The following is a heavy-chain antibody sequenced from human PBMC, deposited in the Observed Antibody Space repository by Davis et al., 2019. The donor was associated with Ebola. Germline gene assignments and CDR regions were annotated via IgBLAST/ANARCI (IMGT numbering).Heavy chain of an antibody. V-gene: IGHV3-21*01. Sequence: GEFLKISCAASGFTFSSYSMNWVRQAPGKGLEWVSSISSSSSYIYYADSVKGRFTISRDNAKNSLYLQMNSLRAEDTAVYYCARGGLYSSSSFYYYYGMDVWGQGTTVTVSS. D-gene: IGHD6-6*01. CDR3: ARGGLYSSSSFYYYYGMDV. CDR1: GFTFSSYS. J-gene: IGHJ6*02. CDR2: ISSSSSYI.